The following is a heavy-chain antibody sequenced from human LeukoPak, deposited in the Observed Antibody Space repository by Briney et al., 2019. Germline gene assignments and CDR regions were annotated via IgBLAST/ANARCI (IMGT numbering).Heavy chain of an antibody. Sequence: SETLSLTCAVSGGSISSSNWWNWVRQPPGKGLEWIGQIYHSGSTNYNPSLKTRVTISVDKSKSQFSLNLTSVTAADTAVYYCARSTNWFDPWGQGTLVTVSS. CDR1: GGSISSSNW. CDR2: IYHSGST. J-gene: IGHJ5*02. V-gene: IGHV4-4*02. CDR3: ARSTNWFDP.